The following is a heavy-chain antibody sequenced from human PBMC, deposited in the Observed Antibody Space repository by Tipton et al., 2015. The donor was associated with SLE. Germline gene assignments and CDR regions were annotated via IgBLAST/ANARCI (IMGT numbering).Heavy chain of an antibody. J-gene: IGHJ6*03. CDR2: ISSSSSYI. CDR1: GFTFSSYS. V-gene: IGHV3-21*01. D-gene: IGHD3-16*01. CDR3: ARGLFGYYYYMDV. Sequence: GSLRLSCAASGFTFSSYSMNWVRQAPGKGLEWVSSISSSSSYIYYADSVKGRFTISRDNAKNSLYLQMSSLRAEDTAVYYCARGLFGYYYYMDVWGKGTTVTVSS.